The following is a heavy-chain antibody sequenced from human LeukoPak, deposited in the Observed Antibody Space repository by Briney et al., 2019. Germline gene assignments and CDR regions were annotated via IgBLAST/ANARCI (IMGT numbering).Heavy chain of an antibody. V-gene: IGHV3-21*01. CDR1: GFTFSSYS. Sequence: GGSLRLSCAASGFTFSSYSMNWVRQAPGKGLEWVSSISSSSSSSYIYYADSVKGRFTISRDNAKNSLYLQMNSLRAEDTAVYYCAREGQGRAAAGTVDYWGQGTLVTVSS. CDR3: AREGQGRAAAGTVDY. D-gene: IGHD6-13*01. CDR2: ISSSSSSSYI. J-gene: IGHJ4*02.